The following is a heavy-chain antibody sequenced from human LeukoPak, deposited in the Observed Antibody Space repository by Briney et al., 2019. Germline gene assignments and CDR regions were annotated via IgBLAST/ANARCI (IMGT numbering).Heavy chain of an antibody. V-gene: IGHV1-46*01. J-gene: IGHJ4*02. CDR2: IAPSSGTT. Sequence: ASVKVSCKASGYTFTSNYMHWVRQAPGQGLEWMGVIAPSSGTTSYAQKFQGRVSMTRDTSTSTLYMELSSLTSEDTAVYYCARASGSSAVPFDYWGQGTLVTVSS. CDR1: GYTFTSNY. D-gene: IGHD3-10*01. CDR3: ARASGSSAVPFDY.